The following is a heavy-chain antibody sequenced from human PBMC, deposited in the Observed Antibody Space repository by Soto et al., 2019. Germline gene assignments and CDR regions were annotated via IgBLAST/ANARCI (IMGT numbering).Heavy chain of an antibody. CDR2: ISGSGGST. CDR1: GFTFSSYA. Sequence: EVQLLESGGGLVQPGGSLRLSCAASGFTFSSYAMSWVRQAPGKGLEWVSAISGSGGSTYYADSVKGRFTISRDNSKNTLYLQMNSVRAEDTAVYYCARDHCSSTSCYLDGYYYGMDVWGQGTTVTVSS. D-gene: IGHD2-2*01. CDR3: ARDHCSSTSCYLDGYYYGMDV. V-gene: IGHV3-23*01. J-gene: IGHJ6*02.